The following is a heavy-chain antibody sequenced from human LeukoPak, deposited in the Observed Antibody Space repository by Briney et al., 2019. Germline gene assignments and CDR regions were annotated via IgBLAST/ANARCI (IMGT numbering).Heavy chain of an antibody. CDR2: ISGTGDYT. Sequence: GGSLRLSCAASGFTFSSNAMSWVRQAPGKGLQWIAAISGTGDYTYYADSVRGRLTISRDTSKNTLYLKMNSLRAEDTAVSYCARLGDYDMLTGYMDYWGQGTLVTVSS. V-gene: IGHV3-23*01. CDR1: GFTFSSNA. D-gene: IGHD3-9*01. J-gene: IGHJ4*02. CDR3: ARLGDYDMLTGYMDY.